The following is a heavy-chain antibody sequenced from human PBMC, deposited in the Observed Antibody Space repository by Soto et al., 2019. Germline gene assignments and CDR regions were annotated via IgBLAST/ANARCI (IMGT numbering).Heavy chain of an antibody. CDR2: IYHSGST. Sequence: SETLSLTCTVSGGSINTGAYFWSWIRQPPGKGLGWIGYIYHSGSTYYNPSLKIRVTISVDRSKNQFSLKLSSVTAADTAVYYCARVPSPWGQGTLVTVSS. J-gene: IGHJ5*02. V-gene: IGHV4-30-2*01. CDR3: ARVPSP. CDR1: GGSINTGAYF.